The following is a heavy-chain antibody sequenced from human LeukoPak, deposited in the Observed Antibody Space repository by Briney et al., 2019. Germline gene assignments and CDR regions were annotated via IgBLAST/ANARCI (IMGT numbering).Heavy chain of an antibody. Sequence: PSETLSLTCTVSGGSISSHYWSWIRQPPGKGLEWIGYIYYSGSTNYNPSLKSRVTISVDTSKNQFSLKLSSVTAADTAGYYCARGRVEYSSSWYDLDYWGQGTLVTVSS. D-gene: IGHD6-13*01. CDR3: ARGRVEYSSSWYDLDY. CDR2: IYYSGST. CDR1: GGSISSHY. V-gene: IGHV4-59*11. J-gene: IGHJ4*02.